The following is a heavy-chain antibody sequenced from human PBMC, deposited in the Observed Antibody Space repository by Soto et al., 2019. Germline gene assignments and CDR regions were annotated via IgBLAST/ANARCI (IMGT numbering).Heavy chain of an antibody. Sequence: GGSLRLSCAASGFIFSAYDMHWVRQATGKGLEWVSAIGTAGDTYYAKSVKGRFTISRDNSENTLYLQMGSLRAEDMALYYCARRGYGSRWPNVYMDVWGKGTTVTVSS. CDR1: GFIFSAYD. V-gene: IGHV3-13*01. D-gene: IGHD6-13*01. J-gene: IGHJ6*03. CDR3: ARRGYGSRWPNVYMDV. CDR2: IGTAGDT.